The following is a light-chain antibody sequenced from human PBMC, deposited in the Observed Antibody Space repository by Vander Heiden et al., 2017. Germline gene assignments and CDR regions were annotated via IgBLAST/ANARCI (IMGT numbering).Light chain of an antibody. CDR1: SSNIGSNT. V-gene: IGLV1-44*01. Sequence: QSVLTQPPSASGTPGQRVTISCSGSSSNIGSNTVNWYQQLPGTAPKRLIYSNNQRPSGVPDRFSGSKSGTSASLAISGLQSEDEADYYCAAWDDSLNGPVFGTGTKVTV. J-gene: IGLJ1*01. CDR2: SNN. CDR3: AAWDDSLNGPV.